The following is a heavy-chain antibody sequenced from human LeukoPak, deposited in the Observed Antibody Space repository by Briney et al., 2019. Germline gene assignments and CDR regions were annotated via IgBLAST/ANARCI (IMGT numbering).Heavy chain of an antibody. CDR3: ARSRTSSPYDKNLNF. CDR2: ISSSINYI. CDR1: GFTFNAYT. J-gene: IGHJ4*02. V-gene: IGHV3-21*01. Sequence: PGGSLRLSCAASGFTFNAYTMSWVRQAPGKGLEWVAGISSSINYIYHADSVKGRFTISRDNAQNSVYLQMNSLKDEDTAVYYCARSRTSSPYDKNLNFWGQGTLVIVSS. D-gene: IGHD1-14*01.